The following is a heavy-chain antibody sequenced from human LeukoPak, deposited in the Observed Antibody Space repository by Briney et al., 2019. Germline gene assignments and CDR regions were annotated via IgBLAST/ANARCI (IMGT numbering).Heavy chain of an antibody. V-gene: IGHV4-31*03. CDR1: GGSIDTAGYF. CDR2: IRYSVRT. CDR3: ARDWAVVTAVGGRYYGMDV. Sequence: SQTLSLTCTVSGGSIDTAGYFWSWIRQHPGKGLEWIGDIRYSVRTYYNPSLKSRVTISLDTSKNQFSLKLSSVTVADTAVYYCARDWAVVTAVGGRYYGMDVWGQGTTVTVSS. D-gene: IGHD2-21*02. J-gene: IGHJ6*02.